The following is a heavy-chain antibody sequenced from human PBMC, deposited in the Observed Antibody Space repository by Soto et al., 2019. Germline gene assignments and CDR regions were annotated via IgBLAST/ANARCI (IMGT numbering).Heavy chain of an antibody. CDR1: GFAFSGYW. Sequence: ESGGDLVQPGGSLRLSCAASGFAFSGYWMSWVRQAPGKGLEGVANIKQDGSEKYYVDSVKGRFTISRDNAKNSLDLQMNSLRVEDMAVYYCARATSVDAYWGQGTLVTVSS. V-gene: IGHV3-7*01. D-gene: IGHD5-12*01. CDR3: ARATSVDAY. J-gene: IGHJ4*02. CDR2: IKQDGSEK.